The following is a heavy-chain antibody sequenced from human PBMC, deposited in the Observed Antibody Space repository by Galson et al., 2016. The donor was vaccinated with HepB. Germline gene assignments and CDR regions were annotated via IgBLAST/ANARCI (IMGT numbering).Heavy chain of an antibody. D-gene: IGHD3-9*01. V-gene: IGHV2-5*02. CDR1: GFSLTSGRAG. Sequence: PALVKPTQTLTLTCTFSGFSLTSGRAGVGWIRQPPGKALEWVALFYRDDDRRYNPSLKSRLTITTDPSRDQVILTMTNMEPVDTGTYYCAYRGSAGYFSGFDPWGKGTQVTVSS. CDR3: AYRGSAGYFSGFDP. CDR2: FYRDDDR. J-gene: IGHJ5*02.